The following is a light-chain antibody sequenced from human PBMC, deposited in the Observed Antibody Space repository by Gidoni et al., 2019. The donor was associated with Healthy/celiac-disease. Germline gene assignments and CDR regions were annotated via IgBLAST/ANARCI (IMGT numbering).Light chain of an antibody. Sequence: AIRITQSPSSLSASTGHRVTITCRASQGISSYLAWYQQKPGKAPKLLIYAASTLQSGVPSRFSGSGSGTDFTLTISCLQSEDFATYYCQQYYSYPPTFGQGTRLEIK. J-gene: IGKJ5*01. CDR1: QGISSY. CDR3: QQYYSYPPT. CDR2: AAS. V-gene: IGKV1-8*01.